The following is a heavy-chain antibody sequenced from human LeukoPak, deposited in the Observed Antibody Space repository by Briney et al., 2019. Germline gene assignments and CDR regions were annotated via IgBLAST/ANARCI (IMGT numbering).Heavy chain of an antibody. Sequence: ASVKVSCKASGYTFTGYYMHWVRQAPGQGLEWMGWINPNSGGTNYAQKFRGRVTMTRDTSIGTAYMELSRLRSDDTAVYYCAREGDSSGYYIMLDYWGQGTLVTVSS. CDR3: AREGDSSGYYIMLDY. CDR1: GYTFTGYY. J-gene: IGHJ4*02. CDR2: INPNSGGT. D-gene: IGHD3-22*01. V-gene: IGHV1-2*02.